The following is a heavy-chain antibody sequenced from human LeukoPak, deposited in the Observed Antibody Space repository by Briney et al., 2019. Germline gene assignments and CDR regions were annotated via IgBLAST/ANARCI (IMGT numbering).Heavy chain of an antibody. CDR3: ARDHGDDAFDI. V-gene: IGHV1-2*02. J-gene: IGHJ3*02. CDR2: INSNRGGT. CDR1: GYTFTNYY. D-gene: IGHD3-3*01. Sequence: ASVNVSCKASGYTFTNYYIHWVRQAPGQGLEWMGWINSNRGGTNYAQKFQGRVTMTRDTSISTAYMELRSVRSDDTAVYYCARDHGDDAFDIWGPGTMVTVSS.